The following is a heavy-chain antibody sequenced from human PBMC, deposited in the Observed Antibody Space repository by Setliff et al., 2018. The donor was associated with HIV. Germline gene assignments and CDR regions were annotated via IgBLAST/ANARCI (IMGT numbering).Heavy chain of an antibody. CDR3: VKDIFGWSFDH. J-gene: IGHJ4*02. V-gene: IGHV3-30*02. CDR1: GFTFSSYG. Sequence: GGSLRLSCAASGFTFSSYGMHWVRQAPGKGLEWVAFIRYDGNTLYGDSVKGRFTISRDNSKRTLYLQMNSLRVEDTAVYYCVKDIFGWSFDHWGQGTLVTVSS. CDR2: IRYDGNT. D-gene: IGHD2-15*01.